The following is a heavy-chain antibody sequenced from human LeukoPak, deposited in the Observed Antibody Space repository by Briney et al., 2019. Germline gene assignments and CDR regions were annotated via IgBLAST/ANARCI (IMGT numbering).Heavy chain of an antibody. CDR3: AKDIGYSYGYGLDY. CDR2: ISWNSGGI. V-gene: IGHV3-9*03. J-gene: IGHJ4*02. Sequence: GGSLRLSCAASGFTFDDYAMHWVRQAPGKGLEWVSGISWNSGGIGYADSVKGRFTISRDNAENSLYLQMNSLRAEDMALYFCAKDIGYSYGYGLDYWGQGTLVTVSS. CDR1: GFTFDDYA. D-gene: IGHD5-18*01.